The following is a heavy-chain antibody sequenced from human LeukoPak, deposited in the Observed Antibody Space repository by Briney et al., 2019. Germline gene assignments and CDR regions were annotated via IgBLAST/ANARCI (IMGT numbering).Heavy chain of an antibody. CDR1: GFTFSSYA. J-gene: IGHJ4*02. Sequence: GGSLRLSCAGSGFTFSSYAMNWVRQAPGEGLEWVSGISGSGASTYYADSVKGRFSISRDDSKNTLYLQMNSLRAEDTAVYYCAKSPDVAGTGRFDYWGQGTLVTVSS. D-gene: IGHD6-19*01. CDR2: ISGSGAST. V-gene: IGHV3-23*01. CDR3: AKSPDVAGTGRFDY.